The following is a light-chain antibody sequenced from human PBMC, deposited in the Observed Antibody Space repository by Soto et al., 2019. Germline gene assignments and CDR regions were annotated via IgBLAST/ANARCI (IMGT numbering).Light chain of an antibody. CDR3: QQRSNWPALT. Sequence: EIVLTQSPATLSLSPGERATLSCRASQSVSSYLAWYQQKPGQAPRLLIYDASNRATGIPARFSGSGSGTDVPLTISSLEPEDFAVYYCQQRSNWPALTFGGGTKVEIK. V-gene: IGKV3-11*01. CDR2: DAS. J-gene: IGKJ4*01. CDR1: QSVSSY.